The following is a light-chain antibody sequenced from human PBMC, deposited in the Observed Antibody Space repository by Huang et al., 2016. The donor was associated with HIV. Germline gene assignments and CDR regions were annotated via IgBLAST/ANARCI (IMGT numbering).Light chain of an antibody. CDR1: QGIRND. CDR2: AAS. CDR3: LQDFNYPWT. V-gene: IGKV1-6*01. Sequence: AIQMTQSPSSLSAAVGDRVTITCRASQGIRNDLGWYQQKPGKAPKVLIYAASTLQSGVPSRFSGSGSGTDFTLTISSLQPEDSTTYFCLQDFNYPWTFGQGTKVEIK. J-gene: IGKJ1*01.